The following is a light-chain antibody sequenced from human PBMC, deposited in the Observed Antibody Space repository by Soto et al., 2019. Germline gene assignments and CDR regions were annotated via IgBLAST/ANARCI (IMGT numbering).Light chain of an antibody. V-gene: IGLV1-44*01. J-gene: IGLJ1*01. CDR2: RTV. Sequence: QSVLTQSPSASGTPGQRVTISCSGSASNIGSKAVNWYQQFPGTAPKLITYRTVERPSGVPARFYGSKSGTSASLAINGLQSEDEADYYCAAWDDRVDEYVFGTGTKVTVL. CDR1: ASNIGSKA. CDR3: AAWDDRVDEYV.